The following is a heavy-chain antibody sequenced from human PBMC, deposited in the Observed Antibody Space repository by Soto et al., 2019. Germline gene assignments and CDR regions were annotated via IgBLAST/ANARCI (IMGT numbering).Heavy chain of an antibody. CDR3: AKRGSGRYCHY. V-gene: IGHV3-23*01. D-gene: IGHD1-26*01. J-gene: IGHJ4*02. CDR1: GFTFSSYA. CDR2: ISGSGGST. Sequence: EVQLLESGGGLVQPGGSLRLSCAASGFTFSSYAMNWVRQAPGKGLEWVSVISGSGGSTYYADSVKGRFTISRDNSKNTLYLQMNSLRAEDTAVYYCAKRGSGRYCHYWGQGTLVTVSS.